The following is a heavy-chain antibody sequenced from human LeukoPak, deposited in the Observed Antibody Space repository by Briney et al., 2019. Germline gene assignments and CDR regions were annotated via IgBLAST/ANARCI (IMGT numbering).Heavy chain of an antibody. V-gene: IGHV4-59*04. J-gene: IGHJ4*02. CDR2: INYSGST. CDR3: HFKYCSSSTCFYYFDY. Sequence: PSETLSLTCSVSGGSMSTYYWSWIRQPPGKGLEWIGYINYSGSTYYNPSLRSRVTISVDTSKNQFSLKLSSVTATDTAVYYCHFKYCSSSTCFYYFDYWGQGTLVTVSS. D-gene: IGHD2-2*01. CDR1: GGSMSTYY.